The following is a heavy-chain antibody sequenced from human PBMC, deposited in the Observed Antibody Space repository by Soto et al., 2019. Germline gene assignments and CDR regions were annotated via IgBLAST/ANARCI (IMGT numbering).Heavy chain of an antibody. D-gene: IGHD2-2*03. J-gene: IGHJ6*04. V-gene: IGHV1-18*01. CDR3: VRSAMDRDSYYYGMEV. Sequence: ASVKVSFKTSCYTFNIYVIILGRQAPGQGLEWMGWISVYRGNTNYAQKFQGRVTMTTDTSTSTAYMELTSLRFDDTAVYYCVRSAMDRDSYYYGMEVWGKGTTVSVS. CDR1: CYTFNIYV. CDR2: ISVYRGNT.